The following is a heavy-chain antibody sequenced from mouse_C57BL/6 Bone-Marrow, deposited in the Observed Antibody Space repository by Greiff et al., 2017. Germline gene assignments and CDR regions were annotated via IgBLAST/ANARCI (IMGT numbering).Heavy chain of an antibody. D-gene: IGHD1-1*01. V-gene: IGHV5-6*02. CDR2: ISSGGSYP. CDR1: GFTFSSYG. J-gene: IGHJ1*03. Sequence: EVKLVESGGDLVKPGGSLKLPCAAPGFTFSSYGMSWVRQTPDKRLEWVATISSGGSYPYSPDSVKGRFTFSRDNAKYTLYLQMSSLKSEDTAIYYCARRVHLSRYFDVWGTGTTITVAS. CDR3: ARRVHLSRYFDV.